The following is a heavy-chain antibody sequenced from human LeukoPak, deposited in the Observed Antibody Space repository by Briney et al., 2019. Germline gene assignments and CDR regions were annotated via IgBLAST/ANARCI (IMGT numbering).Heavy chain of an antibody. Sequence: ASVKVSCKASGYTFTSYGISWVRQAPGQGLEWMGWISAYNGNTNYAQKLQGRVTMTTDTSTSTAYMELRSLRSGDTSVYYCARGPSPARPYYFDYWGQGTLVTVSS. V-gene: IGHV1-18*01. CDR3: ARGPSPARPYYFDY. J-gene: IGHJ4*02. CDR1: GYTFTSYG. D-gene: IGHD6-6*01. CDR2: ISAYNGNT.